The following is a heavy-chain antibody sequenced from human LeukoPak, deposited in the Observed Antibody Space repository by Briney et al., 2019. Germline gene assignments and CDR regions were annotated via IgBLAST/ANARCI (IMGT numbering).Heavy chain of an antibody. CDR1: GGSISSGGYY. Sequence: SSETLSLTCTVSGGSISSGGYYWSWIRQHPGKGLEWIGYIYYSGSTYYNPSLKSRVTISVDTSKNQFSLKLSSVTAADTAVYYCAKPPHDSGDYVSDYWGQGTLVTVSS. CDR2: IYYSGST. J-gene: IGHJ4*02. V-gene: IGHV4-31*03. CDR3: AKPPHDSGDYVSDY. D-gene: IGHD4-17*01.